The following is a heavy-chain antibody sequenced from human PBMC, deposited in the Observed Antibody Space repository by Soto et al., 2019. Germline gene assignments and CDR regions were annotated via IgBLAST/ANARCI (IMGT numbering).Heavy chain of an antibody. CDR1: GFTFSSYS. V-gene: IGHV3-21*01. Sequence: EVQLVESGGGLVKPGGSLRLACAATGFTFSSYSMNWVRQAPGKGLEWVSSISSSSSYIYYADSVKGRFTISRDNAKNSLYLQMNSLRAEDTAVYYCASNIVVVLAARDLTRTRDYCSQGTLVTVSS. D-gene: IGHD2-15*01. CDR2: ISSSSSYI. CDR3: ASNIVVVLAARDLTRTRDY. J-gene: IGHJ4*02.